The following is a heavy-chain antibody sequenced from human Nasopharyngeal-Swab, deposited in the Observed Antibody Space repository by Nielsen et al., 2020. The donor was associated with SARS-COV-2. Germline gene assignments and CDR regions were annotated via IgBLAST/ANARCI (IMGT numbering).Heavy chain of an antibody. CDR2: ISTGAVST. CDR1: GFTFSSYA. D-gene: IGHD6-19*01. CDR3: ARHQGSSGWFFFDF. V-gene: IGHV3-23*01. J-gene: IGHJ4*02. Sequence: GASLKISCAASGFTFSSYAMSWVRQAPAKGLEWVSAISTGAVSTFYAASVKGRFTISRDDSRTTLYLQMNSLRAEDTAVYYCARHQGSSGWFFFDFWGQGTLVTVSS.